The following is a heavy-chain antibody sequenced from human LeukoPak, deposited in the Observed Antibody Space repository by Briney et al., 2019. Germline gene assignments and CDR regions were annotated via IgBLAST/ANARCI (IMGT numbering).Heavy chain of an antibody. D-gene: IGHD3-16*01. J-gene: IGHJ4*02. CDR1: GFDFIDHG. Sequence: GGSLRLSCEASGFDFIDHGMHWVRQAPGRGLEWVAVVSDDGTLKFYGDSARGRFTISRDNSVNMVYLQLTSLRPDDTGVYYCARKRGDLFDYWGQGTLVTVSS. V-gene: IGHV3-30*03. CDR2: VSDDGTLK. CDR3: ARKRGDLFDY.